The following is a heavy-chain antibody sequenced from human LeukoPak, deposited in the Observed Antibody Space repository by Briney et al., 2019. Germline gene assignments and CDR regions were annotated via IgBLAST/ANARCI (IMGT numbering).Heavy chain of an antibody. CDR2: ISSDGRAK. J-gene: IGHJ4*02. V-gene: IGHV3-30*18. CDR3: AKASIPRTTYNFDY. D-gene: IGHD1-20*01. Sequence: GGSLRLSCAASGFSFSSYGMHWVRQAPGKGLEWVAVISSDGRAKYYADSVKGRFTFSRDNSKNMLFLQMSTLRTEDTAVYYCAKASIPRTTYNFDYWGQGTLVTVSS. CDR1: GFSFSSYG.